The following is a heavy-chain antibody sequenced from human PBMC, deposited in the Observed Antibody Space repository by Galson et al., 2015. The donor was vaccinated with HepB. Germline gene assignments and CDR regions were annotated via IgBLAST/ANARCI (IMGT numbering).Heavy chain of an antibody. CDR2: ISGSGDRT. CDR1: GFTFSSYT. Sequence: SLRLSCAASGFTFSSYTMSWVRQAPGKGLEWVSGISGSGDRTYYTDSVKGRFTISRDNSKNKVYLQMNSLRAEDTAVYYCAKDRNVLRFLGWFHDYWGQGILVTVSS. D-gene: IGHD3-3*01. CDR3: AKDRNVLRFLGWFHDY. J-gene: IGHJ4*02. V-gene: IGHV3-23*01.